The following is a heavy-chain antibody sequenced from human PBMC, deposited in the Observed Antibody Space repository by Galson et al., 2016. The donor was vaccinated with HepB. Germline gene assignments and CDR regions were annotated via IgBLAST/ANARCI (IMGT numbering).Heavy chain of an antibody. D-gene: IGHD2-2*01. CDR1: GFTFRNYG. CDR3: VQGSTAPAV. CDR2: ISRSGDST. Sequence: LRLSCAASGFTFRNYGMTWVRQAPGKGLEVVSSISRSGDSTDYADSVKGRLTISRDNSKNTLSLQMNSLTADDTAIYYCVQGSTAPAVWGKGATVTVSS. V-gene: IGHV3-23*01. J-gene: IGHJ6*04.